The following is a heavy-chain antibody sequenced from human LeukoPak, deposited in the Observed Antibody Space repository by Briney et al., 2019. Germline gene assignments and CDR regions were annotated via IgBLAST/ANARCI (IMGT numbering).Heavy chain of an antibody. CDR3: ARQPEGTWFDP. CDR2: IDPSDSYT. CDR1: GHSFTSNW. D-gene: IGHD1-1*01. V-gene: IGHV5-10-1*01. Sequence: GESLKISCKGSGHSFTSNWISWVRQMPGKGLGWMGRIDPSDSYTNYSPSFQGHVTISADKSISTAYLQWSSLKASDTAMYYCARQPEGTWFDPWGQGTLVTVSS. J-gene: IGHJ5*02.